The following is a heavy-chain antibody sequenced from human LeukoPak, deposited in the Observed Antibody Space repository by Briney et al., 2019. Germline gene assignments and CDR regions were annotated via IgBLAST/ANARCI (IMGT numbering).Heavy chain of an antibody. CDR1: GYTFTGYY. V-gene: IGHV1-46*01. J-gene: IGHJ5*02. CDR2: INPSSDST. CDR3: ARGVLLWFGDGGWFDP. D-gene: IGHD3-10*01. Sequence: GASVKVSCKASGYTFTGYYMHWVRQAPGQGLEWMGIINPSSDSTTYAQKFQGRVTMTRDMSTSTVYMELSSLRSEDTAVYYCARGVLLWFGDGGWFDPWGQGTLVTVSS.